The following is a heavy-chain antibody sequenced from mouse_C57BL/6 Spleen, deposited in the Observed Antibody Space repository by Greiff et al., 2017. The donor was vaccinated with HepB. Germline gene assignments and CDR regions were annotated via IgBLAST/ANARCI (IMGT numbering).Heavy chain of an antibody. V-gene: IGHV5-16*01. Sequence: EVMLVESEGGLVQPGSSMKLSCTASGFTFSDYYMAWVRQVPEKGLEWVANINYDGSSTYYLDSLKSRFIISRDNAKNILYLQMSSLKSEDTATYYCARGITGFDVWGTGTTVTVSS. CDR2: INYDGSST. D-gene: IGHD1-1*01. CDR1: GFTFSDYY. CDR3: ARGITGFDV. J-gene: IGHJ1*03.